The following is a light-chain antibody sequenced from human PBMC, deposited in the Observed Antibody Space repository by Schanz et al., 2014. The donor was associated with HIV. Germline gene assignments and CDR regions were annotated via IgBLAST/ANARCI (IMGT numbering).Light chain of an antibody. CDR3: HSSDGLSLGV. J-gene: IGLJ2*01. Sequence: NFMLTQPHSVSASPGKTVAISCNRSSGSIASDSVQWYQQRPGSAPLLVIRGNDQRPSDVPDRFSGSIDRTSNSASLIISRLETEDEADYFCHSSDGLSLGVFGGGTKLTVL. CDR2: GND. CDR1: SGSIASDS. V-gene: IGLV6-57*04.